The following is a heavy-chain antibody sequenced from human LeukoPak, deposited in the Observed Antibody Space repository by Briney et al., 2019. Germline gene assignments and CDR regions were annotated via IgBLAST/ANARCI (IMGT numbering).Heavy chain of an antibody. CDR1: GGSISSTSYY. J-gene: IGHJ4*02. CDR2: IYYSGGT. Sequence: SETLSLTCTVSGGSISSTSYYWGWIRQPPGKGLAWIGSIYYSGGTYYNPSLKSRVTISVDTSKNQFSLKLSSVTAADTAVYYCARESTTRSFDYWGQGTLVTVSS. V-gene: IGHV4-39*07. CDR3: ARESTTRSFDY. D-gene: IGHD1-26*01.